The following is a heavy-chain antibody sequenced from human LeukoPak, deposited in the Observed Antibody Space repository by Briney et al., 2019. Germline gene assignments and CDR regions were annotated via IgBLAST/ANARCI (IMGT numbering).Heavy chain of an antibody. CDR3: ARQGGGFWYFDL. V-gene: IGHV4-59*08. CDR2: IYYSGST. J-gene: IGHJ2*01. CDR1: GHSISSYY. Sequence: PSETLSLTCTVSGHSISSYYWSWIRQPPGKGLEWIGYIYYSGSTNYNPSLKSQVAISVVTTKSQFSLKLSSVTAADTAVYYCARQGGGFWYFDLWGRGTLVTVSS. D-gene: IGHD6-25*01.